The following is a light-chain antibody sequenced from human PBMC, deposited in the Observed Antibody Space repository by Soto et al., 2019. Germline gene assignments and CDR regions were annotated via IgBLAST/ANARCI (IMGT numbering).Light chain of an antibody. V-gene: IGLV2-14*01. J-gene: IGLJ2*01. CDR2: DVS. Sequence: QSPLTQPASVSGTPGQSITISCTGTSSDVGGYNYVSWYQQHPGKAPKLMIYDVSNRPSGVSNRFSGSKSGNTASLIISGLQAEDEADYYCSSYTSSSTDVVFGGGTKLTVL. CDR3: SSYTSSSTDVV. CDR1: SSDVGGYNY.